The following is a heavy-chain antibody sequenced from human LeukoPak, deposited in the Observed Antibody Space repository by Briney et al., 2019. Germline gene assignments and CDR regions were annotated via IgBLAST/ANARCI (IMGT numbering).Heavy chain of an antibody. CDR1: GYTFTSYG. V-gene: IGHV1-18*01. CDR2: ISAYIANT. J-gene: IGHJ6*03. CDR3: ARDPPSQTLPRYYYYMDV. Sequence: ASVKVSCKASGYTFTSYGISWVRQAPGQGLEWMGWISAYIANTNYAQKFQGRVTITTDESTSTAYMELSSLRSEDTAVYYCARDPPSQTLPRYYYYMDVWGKGTTVTVSS.